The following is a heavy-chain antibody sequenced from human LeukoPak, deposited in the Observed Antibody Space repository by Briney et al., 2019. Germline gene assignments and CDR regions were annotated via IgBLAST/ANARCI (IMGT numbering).Heavy chain of an antibody. D-gene: IGHD3-3*01. CDR3: AKDYYDFWSGSTTFDY. Sequence: PGRSLRLSCAASGFTFDDYAMHWVRQAPGKGLEWVSGISWNCGSIGYADSVKGRFTISRDNAKNSLYLQMNSLRAEDTALYYCAKDYYDFWSGSTTFDYWGQGTLVTVSS. J-gene: IGHJ4*02. V-gene: IGHV3-9*01. CDR2: ISWNCGSI. CDR1: GFTFDDYA.